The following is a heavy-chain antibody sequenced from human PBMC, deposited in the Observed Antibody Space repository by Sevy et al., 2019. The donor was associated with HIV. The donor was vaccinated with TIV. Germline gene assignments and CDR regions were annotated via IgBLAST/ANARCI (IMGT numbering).Heavy chain of an antibody. CDR1: GFTCGDYA. D-gene: IGHD3-3*01. V-gene: IGHV3-49*03. Sequence: GGSLRLSCTASGFTCGDYAMSWLRQAPGKGLEWVGFIRSKTYGGTTEYAASVKGRFTISRDDSKNIAYLQMNSLKTEDTAVYYCTRVLGTISPYYYFGMDVWGQGTTVTVSS. J-gene: IGHJ6*02. CDR2: IRSKTYGGTT. CDR3: TRVLGTISPYYYFGMDV.